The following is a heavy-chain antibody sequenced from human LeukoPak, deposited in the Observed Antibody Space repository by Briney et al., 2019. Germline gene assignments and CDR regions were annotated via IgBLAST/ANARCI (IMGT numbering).Heavy chain of an antibody. CDR2: ISSSSSTV. CDR3: ARGTIAAAGYYYFDY. D-gene: IGHD6-13*01. Sequence: QTGRSLRLSCAASGFTFSDYSMNWVRQAPGKGLEWVSYISSSSSTVYYADSVKGRFTISRDNAKNSLYLQMNSLRDEDTAVYYCARGTIAAAGYYYFDYWGQGTQVTVSS. CDR1: GFTFSDYS. V-gene: IGHV3-48*02. J-gene: IGHJ4*02.